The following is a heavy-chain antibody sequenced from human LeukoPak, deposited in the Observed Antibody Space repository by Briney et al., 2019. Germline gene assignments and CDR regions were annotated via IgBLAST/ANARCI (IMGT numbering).Heavy chain of an antibody. D-gene: IGHD6-13*01. Sequence: SETLSLTCTVFGDSISSYYWSWIRQPPGKGLEWIGYIFYSGSTNYNPSLKSRVTISGDTSKNQFSLKLSSVTAADTAVYYCARHPIDSSSWYFDYWGQGTLVTVSS. CDR1: GDSISSYY. CDR3: ARHPIDSSSWYFDY. CDR2: IFYSGST. J-gene: IGHJ4*02. V-gene: IGHV4-59*01.